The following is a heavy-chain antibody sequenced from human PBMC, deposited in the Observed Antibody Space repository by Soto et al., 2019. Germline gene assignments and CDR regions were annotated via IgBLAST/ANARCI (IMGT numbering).Heavy chain of an antibody. CDR1: GFAFRSYA. J-gene: IGHJ4*02. CDR2: TGTAFGST. D-gene: IGHD2-21*02. Sequence: EAQLLESGGGLVQRGESLRLSCAASGFAFRSYAMSWVRQAPGKALEWVSATGTAFGSTYYAASVKGRFTISRDNSKNTLFLQIDGPRAEDTAMYFCARAARCSAGDCYHFGYWGQGALVTVSS. CDR3: ARAARCSAGDCYHFGY. V-gene: IGHV3-23*01.